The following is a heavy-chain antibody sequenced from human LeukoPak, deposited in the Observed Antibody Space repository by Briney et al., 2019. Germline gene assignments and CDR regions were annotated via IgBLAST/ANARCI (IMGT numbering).Heavy chain of an antibody. V-gene: IGHV4-59*01. D-gene: IGHD4-17*01. CDR2: IYYSGST. Sequence: SETLSLTCTVSGGSISSYYWSWIRQPPGKGLEWIGYIYYSGSTNYNPSLKSRVTISVDTSKNQFSLKLSSVTAADTAVYYCARGEGYYGDYDYWGQGTLVTVSS. CDR1: GGSISSYY. CDR3: ARGEGYYGDYDY. J-gene: IGHJ4*02.